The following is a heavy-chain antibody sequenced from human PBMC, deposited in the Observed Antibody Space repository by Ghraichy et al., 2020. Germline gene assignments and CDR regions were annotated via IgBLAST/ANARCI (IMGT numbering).Heavy chain of an antibody. CDR3: ARDHTYGALDY. CDR2: INDDAKER. D-gene: IGHD4-17*01. Sequence: GGSLRLSCAASGFTFNKSWMTWVRQAPGKGLEWVANINDDAKERSYVDSVKGRFTISRDNAKNSLYLQMNSLRVEDTAVYYCARDHTYGALDYWGQGILVTVSS. V-gene: IGHV3-7*03. J-gene: IGHJ4*02. CDR1: GFTFNKSW.